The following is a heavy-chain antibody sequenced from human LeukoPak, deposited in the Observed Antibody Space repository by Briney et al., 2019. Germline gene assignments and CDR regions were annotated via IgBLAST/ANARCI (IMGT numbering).Heavy chain of an antibody. J-gene: IGHJ4*02. D-gene: IGHD6-19*01. Sequence: GGSLRLSCAASGFTVSSNYMSWVRQAPGKGLEWVSVIYSGGSTYYADSVKGRFTISRDNSKNTLYLQMNSLRAEDTAVYYCARFATYSSGWYLDYWGQGTLVTVSS. CDR3: ARFATYSSGWYLDY. V-gene: IGHV3-66*01. CDR2: IYSGGST. CDR1: GFTVSSNY.